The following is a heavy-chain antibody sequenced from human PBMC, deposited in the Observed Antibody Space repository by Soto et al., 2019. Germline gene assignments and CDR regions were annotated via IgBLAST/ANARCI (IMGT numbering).Heavy chain of an antibody. CDR3: VRFSGMDV. CDR1: GFTFNSYS. CDR2: ISSSSTYI. J-gene: IGHJ6*02. Sequence: GGSLRLSCAASGFTFNSYSMHWVRQAPGKGLEWVSSISSSSTYIYYADSVKGRFTISRDNAKNSLYLQMSSLRPEDTAVYYCVRFSGMDVWGQGTTVTVSS. V-gene: IGHV3-21*01.